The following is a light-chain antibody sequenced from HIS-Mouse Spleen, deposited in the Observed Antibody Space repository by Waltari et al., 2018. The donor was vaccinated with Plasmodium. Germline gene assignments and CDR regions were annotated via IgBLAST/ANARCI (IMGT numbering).Light chain of an antibody. CDR1: ALPKKG. CDR3: YSTDSSGNHRV. V-gene: IGLV3-10*01. Sequence: SYELTQPPSVSVSPGQTARITCSGDALPKKGAYGYQQKSGQAPVLVIYEDSKRPSGIPVRFSGSSSGTMATLTISGAQVEDEADYYCYSTDSSGNHRVFGGGTKLTVL. CDR2: EDS. J-gene: IGLJ3*02.